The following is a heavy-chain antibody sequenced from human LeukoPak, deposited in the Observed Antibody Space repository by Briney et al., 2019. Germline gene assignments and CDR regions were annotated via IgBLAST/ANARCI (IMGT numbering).Heavy chain of an antibody. D-gene: IGHD1-1*01. Sequence: GASVKVSCTASGYTFTGYYMHWVRQAPGQGLEWMGWINPNRGDTNYVQNLKARVTMTRDKSNSTAYMELKRLRSDHTAVYYCARDLSSGTTGLYYYRMDVWGQGTTVTVSS. CDR3: ARDLSSGTTGLYYYRMDV. CDR1: GYTFTGYY. CDR2: INPNRGDT. J-gene: IGHJ6*02. V-gene: IGHV1-2*02.